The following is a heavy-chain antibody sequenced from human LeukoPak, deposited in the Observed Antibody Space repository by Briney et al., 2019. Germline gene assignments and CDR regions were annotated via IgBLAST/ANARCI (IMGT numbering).Heavy chain of an antibody. V-gene: IGHV4-31*03. CDR2: IYYSGST. Sequence: PSETLSLTCTVSGGSISSGGYYWSWIRQHPGKGLEWIGYIYYSGSTYYNLSLKSRVTISVDTSKNQFSLKLSSVTAADTAVYYCASSLQGDGDYPYYFDYWGQGTLVTVSS. CDR1: GGSISSGGYY. J-gene: IGHJ4*02. CDR3: ASSLQGDGDYPYYFDY. D-gene: IGHD4-17*01.